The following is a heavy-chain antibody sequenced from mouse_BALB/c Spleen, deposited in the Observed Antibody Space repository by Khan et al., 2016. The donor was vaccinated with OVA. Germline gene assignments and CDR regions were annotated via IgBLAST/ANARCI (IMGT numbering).Heavy chain of an antibody. CDR3: ARPPYFSYVMGY. Sequence: QIQLVQSGPELKKPGETVKISCKASGYIFTNYGMNWVKQAPGKGLKWMGWINTYTGEPTYADDFTGRFVLSLETSASTAYLQINNLKNEDTATYFCARPPYFSYVMGYWGQGTSVTVSS. V-gene: IGHV9-3-1*01. CDR2: INTYTGEP. J-gene: IGHJ4*01. D-gene: IGHD2-10*01. CDR1: GYIFTNYG.